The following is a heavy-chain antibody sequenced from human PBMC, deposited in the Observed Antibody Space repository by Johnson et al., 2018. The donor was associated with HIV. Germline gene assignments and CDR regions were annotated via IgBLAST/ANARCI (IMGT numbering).Heavy chain of an antibody. CDR1: GLTFSSYG. J-gene: IGHJ3*02. CDR2: ISYDGSNI. V-gene: IGHV3-30*18. D-gene: IGHD3-10*01. Sequence: QVQLLESGGGVVQPGRSLRLSCAASGLTFSSYGMHWVRQAPGKGLEWVAVISYDGSNIYYAGSVKGRFPISRDNSKTTLYLQMHSLRAEDTAVYYCAKAPYGSGIRPGAFDIWGQGTMVTVSS. CDR3: AKAPYGSGIRPGAFDI.